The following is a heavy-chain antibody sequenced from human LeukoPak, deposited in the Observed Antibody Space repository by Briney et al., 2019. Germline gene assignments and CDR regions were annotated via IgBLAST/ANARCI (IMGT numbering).Heavy chain of an antibody. D-gene: IGHD3-3*01. Sequence: ASVKVSCKASGYTFTGYCMHWVRQAPGQGLEWMGRINPNSGGTNYAQKFQGRVTMTRDTSISTAYMELSRLRSDDTAVYYCARGSTIFGVVIIPVPAFDIWGQGTMVTVSS. CDR1: GYTFTGYC. CDR3: ARGSTIFGVVIIPVPAFDI. V-gene: IGHV1-2*06. J-gene: IGHJ3*02. CDR2: INPNSGGT.